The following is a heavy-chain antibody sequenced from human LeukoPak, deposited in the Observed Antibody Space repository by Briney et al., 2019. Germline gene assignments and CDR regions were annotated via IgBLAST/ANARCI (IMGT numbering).Heavy chain of an antibody. CDR2: IYYSGST. CDR3: ARGDGGCSSINCYNKVDY. D-gene: IGHD2-2*02. Sequence: KPSETLSLTCTVSGGSISSSTYYWGWIRQPPGKGLEWIGSIYYSGSTYYNPSLKSRVTISVDTSKNQFSLKLSSVTAADTAVYYCARGDGGCSSINCYNKVDYWGQGTLVTVSS. CDR1: GGSISSSTYY. V-gene: IGHV4-39*07. J-gene: IGHJ4*02.